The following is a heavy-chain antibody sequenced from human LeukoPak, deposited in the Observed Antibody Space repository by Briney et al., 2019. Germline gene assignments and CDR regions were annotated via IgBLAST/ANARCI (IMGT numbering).Heavy chain of an antibody. Sequence: ASVKVSCKASGYTFAGYYMHWVRQAPGQGLEWMGWINPNSGGTNYAQKFQGRVTMTRDTSISTAYMELSRLRSDDTAVYYCARDQNCGGDCSRAFDIWGQGTMVTVSS. CDR1: GYTFAGYY. CDR3: ARDQNCGGDCSRAFDI. V-gene: IGHV1-2*02. CDR2: INPNSGGT. J-gene: IGHJ3*02. D-gene: IGHD2-21*02.